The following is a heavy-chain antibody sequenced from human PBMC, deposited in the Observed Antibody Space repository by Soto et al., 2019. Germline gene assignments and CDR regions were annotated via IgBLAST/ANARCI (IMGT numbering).Heavy chain of an antibody. V-gene: IGHV3-66*01. J-gene: IGHJ4*02. CDR3: ARDRRSGYYYY. CDR1: GFTVSSNY. D-gene: IGHD3-3*01. CDR2: IYSGGST. Sequence: GGSLRLSCAASGFTVSSNYMSWVRQAPGKGLEWVSVIYSGGSTYYADSVKGRFTISRDNSKNTLYLQMNSLRAEDTAVYYCARDRRSGYYYYWGQGTLVTVSS.